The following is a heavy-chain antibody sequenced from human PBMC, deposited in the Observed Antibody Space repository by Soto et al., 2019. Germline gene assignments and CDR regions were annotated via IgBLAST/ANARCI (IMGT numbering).Heavy chain of an antibody. Sequence: SETLSLTCTVSVGSISSYYWSWIRQPPGKGLEWIGYIYYSGSTNYNPSLKSRVTISVDTSKNQFSLKLSSVTAADTAVYYCHGFIVVPVHRHDAFDIWGQGTMVTVSS. J-gene: IGHJ3*02. V-gene: IGHV4-59*01. CDR3: HGFIVVPVHRHDAFDI. CDR1: VGSISSYY. D-gene: IGHD2-2*01. CDR2: IYYSGST.